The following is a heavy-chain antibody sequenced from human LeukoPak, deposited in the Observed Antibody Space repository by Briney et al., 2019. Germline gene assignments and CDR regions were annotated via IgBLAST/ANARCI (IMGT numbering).Heavy chain of an antibody. CDR2: ISGSGGST. CDR3: AKDGGVSGSYYSPIDY. Sequence: GGSLRLSCAASGFTFSSYAMSWVRQAPGKGLEWVSAISGSGGSTYYADSVKGRFTISRDNSKNTLYLQMNSLRAEDTAVYYCAKDGGVSGSYYSPIDYWGQGTLVTVSS. CDR1: GFTFSSYA. J-gene: IGHJ4*02. V-gene: IGHV3-23*01. D-gene: IGHD3-10*01.